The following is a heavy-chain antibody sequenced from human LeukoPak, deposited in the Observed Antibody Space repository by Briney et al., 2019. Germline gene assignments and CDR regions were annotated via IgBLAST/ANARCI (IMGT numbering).Heavy chain of an antibody. Sequence: GGSLRLSCAASGFTFSRYWMSWVRQAPGKGLEWVSVIYSGGSTYYADSVKGRFTISRDNSKNTLYLQMNSLRAEDTAVYYCAREAPQGFFDYWGQGTLVTVSS. CDR1: GFTFSRYW. J-gene: IGHJ4*02. CDR2: IYSGGST. CDR3: AREAPQGFFDY. V-gene: IGHV3-66*01.